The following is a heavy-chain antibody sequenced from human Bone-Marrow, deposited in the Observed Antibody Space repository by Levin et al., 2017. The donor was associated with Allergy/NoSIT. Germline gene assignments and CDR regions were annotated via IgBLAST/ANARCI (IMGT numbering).Heavy chain of an antibody. D-gene: IGHD5-12*01. CDR1: GFIFGRHA. V-gene: IGHV3-23*01. CDR2: IAGSGGTP. Sequence: TGGSLRLSCAASGFIFGRHAMSWVRQAPGKGLEWVSSIAGSGGTPLYADSVKGRFTISRDNSMSMLFLEMNSLRAEDTAIYYCAKDLRIGYDQGSFFDYWGRGILVTVSS. J-gene: IGHJ4*02. CDR3: AKDLRIGYDQGSFFDY.